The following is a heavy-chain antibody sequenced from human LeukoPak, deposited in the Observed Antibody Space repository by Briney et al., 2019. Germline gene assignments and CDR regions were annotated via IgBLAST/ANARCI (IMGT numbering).Heavy chain of an antibody. J-gene: IGHJ4*02. CDR1: GFTFSSYG. D-gene: IGHD2-2*02. V-gene: IGHV3-33*01. CDR3: ARALGGYCSSTSCYMGGYFDY. Sequence: GRSLRLSCAASGFTFSSYGMHWVRQAPGKGLEWVAVIWYDGSNKYYADSVKGRLTISRDNSKNTLYLQMNSLGAEDTAVYYCARALGGYCSSTSCYMGGYFDYWGQGTLVTVSS. CDR2: IWYDGSNK.